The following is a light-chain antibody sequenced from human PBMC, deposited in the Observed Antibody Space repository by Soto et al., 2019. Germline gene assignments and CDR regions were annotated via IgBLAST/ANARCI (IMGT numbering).Light chain of an antibody. CDR3: QQYTKWPPYT. CDR2: GAP. CDR1: QSVSST. V-gene: IGKV3-15*01. J-gene: IGKJ2*01. Sequence: EIVMTQSPATLSVSPGERATLSCRASQSVSSTLAWYQQKHGQAPRLLIYGAPTRATGIPARFSGCGSVTEFTLTISSLLSEDFAVYYCQQYTKWPPYTFGQGTKLEIK.